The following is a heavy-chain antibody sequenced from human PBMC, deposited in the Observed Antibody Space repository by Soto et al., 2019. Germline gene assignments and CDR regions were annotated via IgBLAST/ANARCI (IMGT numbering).Heavy chain of an antibody. Sequence: GGSLRLSCAASGFTFSSYGMHWVRQAPGKGLECVAFIWYDGSNKYYADSVKGRFAISRDNSKNTLYLQMNSLRAEDTAVYSCASDHILPMLRGLIGHYVDVWGNVYTVTVSS. J-gene: IGHJ6*03. CDR2: IWYDGSNK. CDR1: GFTFSSYG. V-gene: IGHV3-33*01. D-gene: IGHD3-10*01. CDR3: ASDHILPMLRGLIGHYVDV.